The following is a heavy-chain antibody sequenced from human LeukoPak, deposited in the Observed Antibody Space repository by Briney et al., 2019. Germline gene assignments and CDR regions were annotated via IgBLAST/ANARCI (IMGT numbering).Heavy chain of an antibody. CDR3: ARGAPLRYSYGYVWDYFDY. V-gene: IGHV3-30*04. J-gene: IGHJ4*02. Sequence: GGSLRLSCAASGFTFSSYAMHWVRQAPGKGLEWVAVISYDGSNKYYADSVKGRFTISRDNSKNTLYLQVNSLRAEDTAVYYCARGAPLRYSYGYVWDYFDYWGQGTLVTVSS. D-gene: IGHD5-18*01. CDR1: GFTFSSYA. CDR2: ISYDGSNK.